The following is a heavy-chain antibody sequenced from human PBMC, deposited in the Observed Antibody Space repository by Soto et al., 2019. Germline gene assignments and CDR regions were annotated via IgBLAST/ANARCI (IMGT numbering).Heavy chain of an antibody. CDR2: VHSTGST. CDR3: ARDSVSLTLFDY. V-gene: IGHV4-4*07. Sequence: QVELQESGPRLVKPSETLYLTCTVSGGSMSGYHWSWVRQPAGKGLEWIGRVHSTGSTVYNPSVKSRITVSLDTSKKQFSLRLKSVTAADTALYFCARDSVSLTLFDYWGQGILVTVSS. J-gene: IGHJ4*02. CDR1: GGSMSGYH. D-gene: IGHD3-10*01.